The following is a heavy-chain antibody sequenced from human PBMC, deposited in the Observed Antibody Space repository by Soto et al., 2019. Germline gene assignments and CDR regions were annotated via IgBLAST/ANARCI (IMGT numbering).Heavy chain of an antibody. CDR3: ARDTGGSYDY. CDR2: SRNKANSYNT. Sequence: EVQLVESGGGLVQPGGSLRLSCAASGFTFSDYYMDWVRQVPGKGLEWVGRSRNKANSYNTEYAASVKGRFSISRDGSKDSMYLQMNRLKTEDTAVYYCARDTGGSYDYGGQGALVTVSS. D-gene: IGHD1-26*01. CDR1: GFTFSDYY. V-gene: IGHV3-72*01. J-gene: IGHJ4*02.